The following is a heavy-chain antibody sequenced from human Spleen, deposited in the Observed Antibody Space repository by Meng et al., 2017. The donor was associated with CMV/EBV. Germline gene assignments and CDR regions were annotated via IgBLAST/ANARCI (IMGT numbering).Heavy chain of an antibody. CDR3: ARGYSSGYYLSVDY. CDR1: GFTFSSYS. Sequence: SGFTFSSYSMNWVRQAPGKGLEWVSSISYSSDSIFYADSVKGRFTISRDNARNSLYLQMNSLRAEDTAVYYCARGYSSGYYLSVDYWGQGTLVTVSS. CDR2: ISYSSDSI. D-gene: IGHD3-22*01. J-gene: IGHJ4*02. V-gene: IGHV3-21*01.